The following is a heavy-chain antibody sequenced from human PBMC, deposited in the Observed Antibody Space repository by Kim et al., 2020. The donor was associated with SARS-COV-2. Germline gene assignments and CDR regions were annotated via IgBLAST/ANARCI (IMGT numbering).Heavy chain of an antibody. V-gene: IGHV4-59*13. CDR1: GGSITSSY. CDR2: VSYSGNT. J-gene: IGHJ6*02. D-gene: IGHD1-1*01. Sequence: SETLSLSCTVSGGSITSSYWSWVRQPPGKGLEWIGYVSYSGNTKYSSSLKSRVTMSVDTSKKQSSLKLNSMTAADTAVYYCAKVGNSAIHYAMDVWGQGITVIVSS. CDR3: AKVGNSAIHYAMDV.